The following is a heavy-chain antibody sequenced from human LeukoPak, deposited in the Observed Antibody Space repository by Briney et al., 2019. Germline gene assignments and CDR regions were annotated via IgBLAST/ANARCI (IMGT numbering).Heavy chain of an antibody. CDR3: ARGRGRYYYDSSGYYP. CDR2: INHSGST. J-gene: IGHJ5*02. CDR1: GGSFSGYY. D-gene: IGHD3-22*01. Sequence: SETLSLTCAVYGGSFSGYYWSWIRQPPGKGLEWIGEINHSGSTNYNPSLKSRVTISVDTSKNQFSLKLSSVTAADTAVYYRARGRGRYYYDSSGYYPWGQGTLVTVSS. V-gene: IGHV4-34*01.